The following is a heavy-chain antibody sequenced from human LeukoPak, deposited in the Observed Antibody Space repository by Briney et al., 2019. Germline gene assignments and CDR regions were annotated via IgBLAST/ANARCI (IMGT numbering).Heavy chain of an antibody. CDR1: GYSISSGYY. CDR3: ARHQGYSYGYIYYYYYYMDV. Sequence: SETLSLTCTVSGYSISSGYYWAWIRQPPGKGLQWIGNIYHSGNTYYNPSLKSRVSISVDTSKNQFSLRLTSVTAADTAVYYCARHQGYSYGYIYYYYYYMDVWGKGTTVTISS. CDR2: IYHSGNT. D-gene: IGHD5-18*01. J-gene: IGHJ6*03. V-gene: IGHV4-38-2*02.